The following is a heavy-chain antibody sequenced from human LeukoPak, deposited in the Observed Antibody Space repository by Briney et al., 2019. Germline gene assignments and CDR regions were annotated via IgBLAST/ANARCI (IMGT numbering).Heavy chain of an antibody. CDR2: ISGSGGST. J-gene: IGHJ4*02. CDR1: GFTFSSYA. CDR3: AKARGDQYYYDSSGYWDY. D-gene: IGHD3-22*01. Sequence: QPGGSLRLSCAASGFTFSSYAMSWVRQAPGKGLEWVSAISGSGGSTYYADSVKGRFTISRDNSKNTLYLQMNSLRAKDTAVYYCAKARGDQYYYDSSGYWDYWGQGTLVTVSS. V-gene: IGHV3-23*01.